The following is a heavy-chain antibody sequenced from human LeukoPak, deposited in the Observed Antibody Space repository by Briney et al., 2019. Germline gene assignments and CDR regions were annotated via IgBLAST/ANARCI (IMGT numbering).Heavy chain of an antibody. Sequence: PGGSLRLSCAASGFTLSSYWMSWVRQAPGKGLGWVAFIRYGGSNKYYADSVKGRFTISRDNSKNTLYLQMNSLRAEDTAVYYCAKERNIVVVPAARGEFDYWGQGTLVTVSS. CDR1: GFTLSSYW. CDR3: AKERNIVVVPAARGEFDY. V-gene: IGHV3-30*02. J-gene: IGHJ4*02. D-gene: IGHD2-2*01. CDR2: IRYGGSNK.